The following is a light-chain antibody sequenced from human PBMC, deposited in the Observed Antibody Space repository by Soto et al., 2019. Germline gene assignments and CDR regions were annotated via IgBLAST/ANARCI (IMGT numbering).Light chain of an antibody. CDR2: DAS. CDR1: QSVGSS. CDR3: QQRNIWPLT. V-gene: IGKV3-11*01. Sequence: EIVLTQSPATLSLSPGERATLSCRASQSVGSSLAWYQQKPGQSPRLLIYDASNRATGIPARFSGSGSGTDXPXXITXXESEXIASYYCQQRNIWPLTFGGGTKVEIK. J-gene: IGKJ4*01.